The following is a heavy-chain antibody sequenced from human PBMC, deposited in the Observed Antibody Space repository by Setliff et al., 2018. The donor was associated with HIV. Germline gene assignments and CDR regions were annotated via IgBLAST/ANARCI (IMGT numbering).Heavy chain of an antibody. CDR3: ARGPYCSGGSCYSALDY. CDR1: GGSISSYY. V-gene: IGHV4-59*01. Sequence: LSLTCTVSGGSISSYYWSWIRQPPGKALDWIGYIYYSGSTKYNPSLKSRVTISAATSKNQFSLKLSSVTAADTAVYYCARGPYCSGGSCYSALDYWGQGTLVTVSS. D-gene: IGHD2-15*01. J-gene: IGHJ4*02. CDR2: IYYSGST.